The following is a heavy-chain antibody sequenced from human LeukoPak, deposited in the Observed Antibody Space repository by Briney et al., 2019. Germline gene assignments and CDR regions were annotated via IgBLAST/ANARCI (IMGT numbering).Heavy chain of an antibody. CDR3: ARENYFDF. CDR1: GFTFSIYG. CDR2: IKPDGSEK. J-gene: IGHJ4*02. V-gene: IGHV3-7*04. Sequence: GGSLRLSCAASGFTFSIYGMHWVRQAPGGGLEWVANIKPDGSEKYYVDSVKGRFTISRDNAKNSLYLQMNSLRVEDTAVYYCARENYFDFWGQGTVVTVSS.